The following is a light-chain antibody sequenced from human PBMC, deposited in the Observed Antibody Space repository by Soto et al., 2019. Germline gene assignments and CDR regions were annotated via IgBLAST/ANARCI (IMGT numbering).Light chain of an antibody. CDR2: GPS. CDR1: QSVSSY. V-gene: IGKV3-15*01. Sequence: EIVMTQSPATLSVSPGERATLFCRASQSVSSYVAWYQLKPGQAPRLLIYGPSTGATGIPGRFSGSGSGTEFTLTVSSLQSEDFAVYYCQQYYNWPLTFGGGTKVEVK. CDR3: QQYYNWPLT. J-gene: IGKJ4*01.